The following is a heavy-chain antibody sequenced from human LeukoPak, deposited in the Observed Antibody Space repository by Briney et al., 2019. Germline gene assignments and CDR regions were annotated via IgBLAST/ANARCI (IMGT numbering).Heavy chain of an antibody. CDR3: ARGWLADSTVVTPYNY. J-gene: IGHJ4*02. V-gene: IGHV1-69*13. CDR2: ITPMFGIA. CDR1: GGTFTSHE. D-gene: IGHD4-23*01. Sequence: SVKVSCKASGGTFTSHEISWVRQAPGQGLEWMGGITPMFGIAKYAQKFQGRVTISAVESMSTVHMELSSLRSEDTAKYYCARGWLADSTVVTPYNYWGQGTVVTVSS.